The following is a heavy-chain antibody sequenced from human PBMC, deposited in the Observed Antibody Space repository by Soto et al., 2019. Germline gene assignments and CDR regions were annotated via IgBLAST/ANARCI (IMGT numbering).Heavy chain of an antibody. CDR3: ARGDYYDSKCFGGFGY. V-gene: IGHV1-69*13. J-gene: IGHJ4*02. CDR1: GGTFSSYA. Sequence: SVKVSCKASGGTFSSYAISWVRQAPGQGLEWMGGIIPIFGTANYAQKFQGRVTITADESTSTAYMELSSLRSEDTAVYYCARGDYYDSKCFGGFGYWGQGTLVTVTS. CDR2: IIPIFGTA. D-gene: IGHD3-22*01.